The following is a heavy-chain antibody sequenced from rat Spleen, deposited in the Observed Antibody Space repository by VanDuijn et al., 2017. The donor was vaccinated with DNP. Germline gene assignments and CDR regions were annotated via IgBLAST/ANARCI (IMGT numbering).Heavy chain of an antibody. CDR1: GLTFSTSD. D-gene: IGHD1-6*01. J-gene: IGHJ4*01. V-gene: IGHV5-25*01. CDR3: TTSEAYTTDA. Sequence: EVQLVESGGGLVQPGRSMKLSCAASGLTFSTSDMAWVRQAPAGGLEWVAAISPGGGNIYYQDSVKGRFTISRNNVNSILYLQMDSLRSEDTATYYCTTSEAYTTDAWGQGTSVTVSS. CDR2: ISPGGGNI.